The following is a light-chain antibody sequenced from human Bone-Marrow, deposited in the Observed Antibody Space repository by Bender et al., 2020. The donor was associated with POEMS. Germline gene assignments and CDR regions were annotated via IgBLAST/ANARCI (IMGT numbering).Light chain of an antibody. CDR3: CSFAGSSTWV. Sequence: QSALTQPASVSGSPGQSITISCTGARSDIGTYNLVSWYQQHPGKAPKLMIYEAKNRPSGVSNRFSGSTSGNTASLTIAGLQAEDEADYYCCSFAGSSTWVFGGGTKVTVL. CDR1: RSDIGTYNL. J-gene: IGLJ3*02. V-gene: IGLV2-23*01. CDR2: EAK.